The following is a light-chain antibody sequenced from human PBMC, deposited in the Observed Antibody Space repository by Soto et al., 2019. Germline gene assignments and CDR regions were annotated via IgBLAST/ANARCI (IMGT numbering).Light chain of an antibody. CDR3: QQYDTYWT. Sequence: EIQMTQSPSTLSSSVGDRVTITCRASQSINNWFAWYQQKTGKAPKLLIYKASNLDIGVASRFSGSGSGTEFTLTISSLQPDEFATYYCQQYDTYWTFGQGTKVEIK. J-gene: IGKJ1*01. CDR1: QSINNW. V-gene: IGKV1-5*03. CDR2: KAS.